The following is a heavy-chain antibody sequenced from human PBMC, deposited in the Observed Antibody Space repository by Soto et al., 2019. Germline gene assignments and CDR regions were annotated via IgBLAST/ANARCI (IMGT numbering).Heavy chain of an antibody. CDR2: IGGSGTGT. D-gene: IGHD3-3*01. V-gene: IGHV3-23*01. CDR3: ARWSYLDY. Sequence: ETLSLTCAVSGGSISSSNWWSWVRQAPGKGLEWVSVIGGSGTGTYYADSVKGRFTISRDNSRDTLFLQMNSLRADDTAMYYCARWSYLDYWGQGTRVTVSS. CDR1: GGSISSSN. J-gene: IGHJ4*02.